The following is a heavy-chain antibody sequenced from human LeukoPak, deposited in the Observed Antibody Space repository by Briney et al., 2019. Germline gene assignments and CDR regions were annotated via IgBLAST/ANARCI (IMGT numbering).Heavy chain of an antibody. CDR2: INHSGST. V-gene: IGHV4-34*01. CDR3: ARRYSSSWYARGYFDY. J-gene: IGHJ4*02. CDR1: GGSFSGYY. D-gene: IGHD6-13*01. Sequence: PSETLSLTCAVYGGSFSGYYWSWIRQPPGKGLEWIGEINHSGSTNYNPSLKSRVTISVDTSKNQFSLTLSSVTAADTAVYYCARRYSSSWYARGYFDYWGQGTLVTVSS.